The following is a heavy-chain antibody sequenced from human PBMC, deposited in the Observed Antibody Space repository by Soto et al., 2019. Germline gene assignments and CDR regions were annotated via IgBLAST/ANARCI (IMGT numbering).Heavy chain of an antibody. CDR1: GGSVSSGNYY. Sequence: QVQLQESGPGLVKPSETLSLTCTVSGGSVSSGNYYWSWIRQPPGKGLEWIGYFYYTGSTSYNPSLNSRVTISIDTSKNQFSLKVYSVTAADTPVYYCTRSLFYSNGSSSSPFDIWGQGILVTVSS. CDR2: FYYTGST. D-gene: IGHD2-8*01. V-gene: IGHV4-61*01. J-gene: IGHJ5*02. CDR3: TRSLFYSNGSSSSPFDI.